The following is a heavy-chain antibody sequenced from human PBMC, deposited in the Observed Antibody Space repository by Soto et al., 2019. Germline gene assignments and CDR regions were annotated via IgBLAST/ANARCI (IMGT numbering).Heavy chain of an antibody. J-gene: IGHJ6*03. CDR3: ALSGYRYYYYYYMDV. Sequence: QVQLVQSGAEVKKPGASVKVSCKASGSAFNSYAISWVRQAPGQGLEWMGWISAYNGNTNYAQKLQGRVTMTTDTATSTAYMELRSLSSDDTAVYYCALSGYRYYYYYYMDVWDKGTTVTVSS. D-gene: IGHD3-3*01. V-gene: IGHV1-18*01. CDR2: ISAYNGNT. CDR1: GSAFNSYA.